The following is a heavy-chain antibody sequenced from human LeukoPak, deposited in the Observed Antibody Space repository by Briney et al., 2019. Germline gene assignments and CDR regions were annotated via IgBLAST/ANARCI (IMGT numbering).Heavy chain of an antibody. CDR3: ARKTDSSGSGDY. J-gene: IGHJ4*02. Sequence: PGGSLRLPCAASGFSVSSNYMSWVRRAPGKGLECVSVIYSGGSTHYADSVKGRFTISRDNSKNTLYLQMNSLRAEDTAVYYCARKTDSSGSGDYWGQGTLVTVSS. V-gene: IGHV3-53*01. CDR1: GFSVSSNY. CDR2: IYSGGST. D-gene: IGHD3-22*01.